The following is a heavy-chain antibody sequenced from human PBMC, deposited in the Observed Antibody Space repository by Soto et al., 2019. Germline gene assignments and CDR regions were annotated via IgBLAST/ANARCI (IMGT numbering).Heavy chain of an antibody. CDR2: IKSDGSDT. CDR1: GFTFSSYW. D-gene: IGHD1-26*01. CDR3: VRVAYCALGG. V-gene: IGHV3-74*01. J-gene: IGHJ4*02. Sequence: EVQLVESGGGLVQPGGSLRLSCAASGFTFSSYWMHWVRQAPGKGLVWVSRIKSDGSDTSYADSVKGRFTISRDNAKNTLYLQMSSLRAEDTAVYYCVRVAYCALGGWGQGTLVTVSS.